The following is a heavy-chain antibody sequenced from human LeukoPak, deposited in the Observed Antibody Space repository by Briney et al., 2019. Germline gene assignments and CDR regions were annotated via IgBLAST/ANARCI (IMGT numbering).Heavy chain of an antibody. V-gene: IGHV4-34*01. CDR1: GGSFSGYY. CDR3: ARTRSSASPEFDY. Sequence: SETLSLTCAVYGGSFSGYYWSWIRQPPGKGLEWIGEINHNGSTNYNPSLKSRVTISVDTSKNQFSLKLSSVTAADTAVYYCARTRSSASPEFDYWGQGTLVTVSS. CDR2: INHNGST. J-gene: IGHJ4*02. D-gene: IGHD3-22*01.